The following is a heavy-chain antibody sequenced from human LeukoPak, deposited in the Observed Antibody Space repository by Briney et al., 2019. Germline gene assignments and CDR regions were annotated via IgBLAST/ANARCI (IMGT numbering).Heavy chain of an antibody. Sequence: GESLKISGKGSGYRFTSYWIGWVRQMPGKGLVWMGIIYPGDSDTRYSPSFQGQVTISADKSISTAYLQWSSLKASDTAMYYCARLHYDFWSGSTYYFDYWGQGTLVTVSS. CDR3: ARLHYDFWSGSTYYFDY. V-gene: IGHV5-51*01. J-gene: IGHJ4*02. D-gene: IGHD3-3*01. CDR2: IYPGDSDT. CDR1: GYRFTSYW.